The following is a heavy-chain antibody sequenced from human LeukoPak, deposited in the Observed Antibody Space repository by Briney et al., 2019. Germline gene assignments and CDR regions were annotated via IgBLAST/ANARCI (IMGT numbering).Heavy chain of an antibody. CDR2: TYVDGGA. V-gene: IGHV3-53*01. Sequence: PGGSLRLSCAASGFTPRTDHMSWVRQAPGKGLEWVSVTYVDGGAYYADSVKGRFTISRDNSKNTVDLQMNNLRAEDTALYYCARVWELSFDHWGQGALVTVSS. D-gene: IGHD1-26*01. J-gene: IGHJ4*02. CDR1: GFTPRTDH. CDR3: ARVWELSFDH.